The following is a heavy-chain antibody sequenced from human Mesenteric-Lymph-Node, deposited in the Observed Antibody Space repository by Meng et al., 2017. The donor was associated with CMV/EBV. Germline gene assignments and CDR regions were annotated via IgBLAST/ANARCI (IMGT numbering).Heavy chain of an antibody. CDR2: INPNSGGT. D-gene: IGHD5/OR15-5a*01. Sequence: ASVKVSCKATGYIFTDYYLHWVRQAPGQGLEWMGWINPNSGGTNPAPKFQGRVTMTRDTSISTAYMELSRLRSDDTAVYYCARDLPSRFGMDVWGQGTTVTVSS. CDR3: ARDLPSRFGMDV. V-gene: IGHV1-2*02. J-gene: IGHJ6*02. CDR1: GYIFTDYY.